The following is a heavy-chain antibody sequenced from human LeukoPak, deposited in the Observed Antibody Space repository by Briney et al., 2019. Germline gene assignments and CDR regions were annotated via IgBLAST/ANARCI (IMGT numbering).Heavy chain of an antibody. Sequence: SGTLSLTCAVYGGSLSGYYWSWIRQPPGKGLEWIGEINHSGSTNYNPSLKSRVTISVDTSKNQFSLKLSSVTAADTAVYYCARDRGGYCGGDCYSVFDYWGQGTLVTVSS. V-gene: IGHV4-34*01. J-gene: IGHJ4*02. CDR2: INHSGST. D-gene: IGHD2-21*02. CDR1: GGSLSGYY. CDR3: ARDRGGYCGGDCYSVFDY.